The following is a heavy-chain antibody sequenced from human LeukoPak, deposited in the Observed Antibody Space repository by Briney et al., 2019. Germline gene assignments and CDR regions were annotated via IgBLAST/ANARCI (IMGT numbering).Heavy chain of an antibody. V-gene: IGHV1-18*01. CDR1: GYTFTSYG. CDR3: ARVSFQGYFDY. J-gene: IGHJ4*02. CDR2: ISAYNGNT. Sequence: ASVKVSCKASGYTFTSYGISWVRQAPGQGLEWMGWISAYNGNTNYAQKLQGRVTMTTDTSTSTAYMELSSLRSNDTAVYYCARVSFQGYFDYWGQGTLVTVSS. D-gene: IGHD3-16*02.